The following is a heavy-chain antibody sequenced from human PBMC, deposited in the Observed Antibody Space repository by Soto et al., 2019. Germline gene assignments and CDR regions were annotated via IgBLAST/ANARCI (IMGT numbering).Heavy chain of an antibody. D-gene: IGHD4-17*01. CDR1: GGSISSSSYY. V-gene: IGHV4-39*07. CDR3: ARGGGYDYGDMSALFDY. CDR2: IYYSGST. J-gene: IGHJ4*02. Sequence: PSETLSLTCTVSGGSISSSSYYWGWIRQPPGKGLEWIGSIYYSGSTYYNPSLKSRVTISVDTSKNQFSLKLSSVTAADTAVYYCARGGGYDYGDMSALFDYWGQGTLVTVSS.